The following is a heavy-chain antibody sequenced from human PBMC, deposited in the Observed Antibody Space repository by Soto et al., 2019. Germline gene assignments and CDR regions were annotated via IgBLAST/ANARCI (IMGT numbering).Heavy chain of an antibody. CDR3: ARGNPFNYAGFDV. V-gene: IGHV1-8*01. CDR2: MNAKSGDT. CDR1: GYTFSDFD. Sequence: DLEQSGAELKRPGASVKVSCKASGYTFSDFDINWLRQASGQGPEWMGWMNAKSGDTFFAQRFQGKFNMTWDTSLSTACMEVGSLTSDDTAIYYCARGNPFNYAGFDVWGQGTTVSVSS. D-gene: IGHD3-16*01. J-gene: IGHJ6*02.